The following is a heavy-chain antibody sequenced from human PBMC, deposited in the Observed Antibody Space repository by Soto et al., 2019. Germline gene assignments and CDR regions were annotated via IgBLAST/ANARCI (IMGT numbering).Heavy chain of an antibody. CDR1: GFTVSSNY. CDR3: AGVYCSGGSCYPGGLYFDY. D-gene: IGHD2-15*01. V-gene: IGHV3-66*01. CDR2: IYSGGST. J-gene: IGHJ4*02. Sequence: GGSLRLSCAASGFTVSSNYMSWVRQAPGKGLEWVSVIYSGGSTYYADSVKGRFTISRDNSKNTLYLQMNSLRAEDTAVYYCAGVYCSGGSCYPGGLYFDYWGQGTLVTVSS.